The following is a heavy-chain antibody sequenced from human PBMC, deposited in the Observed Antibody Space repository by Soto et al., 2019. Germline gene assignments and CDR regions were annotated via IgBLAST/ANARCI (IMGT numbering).Heavy chain of an antibody. Sequence: SETLSLTCTVSGGSISSSSYYWGWIRQPPGKGLEWIGSIYYSGSTYYNPSLKSRVTISVDTSKNQFSLKLSSVTAADTAVYYCARHEVGATFYYYYGMDVWGQGTTVTVSS. CDR2: IYYSGST. D-gene: IGHD1-26*01. J-gene: IGHJ6*02. CDR3: ARHEVGATFYYYYGMDV. CDR1: GGSISSSSYY. V-gene: IGHV4-39*01.